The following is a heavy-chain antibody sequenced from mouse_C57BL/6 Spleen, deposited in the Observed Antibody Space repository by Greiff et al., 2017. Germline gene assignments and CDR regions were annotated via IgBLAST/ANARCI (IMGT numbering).Heavy chain of an antibody. CDR3: ARKGLTTVVDY. J-gene: IGHJ2*01. Sequence: VQLQQPGAELVRPGTSVKLSCKASGYTFTSYWMHWVKQRPGQGLEWIGVIDPSDSYTNYNQKFKGKATLTVDTSSSTAYMQLSSLTSEDSAVYYCARKGLTTVVDYWGQGTTLTVSS. V-gene: IGHV1-59*01. CDR2: IDPSDSYT. CDR1: GYTFTSYW. D-gene: IGHD1-1*01.